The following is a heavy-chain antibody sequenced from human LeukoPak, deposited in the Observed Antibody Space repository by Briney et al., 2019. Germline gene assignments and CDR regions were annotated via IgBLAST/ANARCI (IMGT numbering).Heavy chain of an antibody. J-gene: IGHJ4*02. CDR2: IYSGGNT. V-gene: IGHV3-66*01. D-gene: IGHD1-26*01. Sequence: GGSLRLSCAISGFTVSSSYMSWVRQAPGRGLEWVSIIYSGGNTYYADSVKGRFTISRDNSRNMLYLQINSLTAEDTAVYYCAREAGATDYWGQGTLVTVSS. CDR3: AREAGATDY. CDR1: GFTVSSSY.